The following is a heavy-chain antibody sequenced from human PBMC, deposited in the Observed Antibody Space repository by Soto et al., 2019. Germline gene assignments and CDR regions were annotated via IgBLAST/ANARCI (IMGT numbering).Heavy chain of an antibody. D-gene: IGHD4-4*01. CDR3: AKDYSTYYYGMDV. J-gene: IGHJ6*02. CDR1: GFTFDDYG. Sequence: EVQLVESGGGLVQPGRSPTLSCVASGFTFDDYGMHWVRQAPGKGLEWVSGVGWNSNTIDYADSVKGRFTISRDNAKKSLYLQMNSLRAEDTAFYYCAKDYSTYYYGMDVWGQGTAVTVSS. V-gene: IGHV3-9*01. CDR2: VGWNSNTI.